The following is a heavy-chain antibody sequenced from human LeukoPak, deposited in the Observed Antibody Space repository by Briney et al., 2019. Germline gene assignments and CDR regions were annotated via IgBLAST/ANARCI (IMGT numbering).Heavy chain of an antibody. CDR1: GYAFTSYD. CDR3: ARGSLYCSSTSCPSN. Sequence: ASVKVSCKASGYAFTSYDINWVRQPSGQGREWMGWMNPNSGNTGYAQKFQGRVTMTRNTSISTAYMELSSLRSEDTAVYYCARGSLYCSSTSCPSNWGQGTLVTVSS. V-gene: IGHV1-8*01. CDR2: MNPNSGNT. D-gene: IGHD2-2*01. J-gene: IGHJ4*02.